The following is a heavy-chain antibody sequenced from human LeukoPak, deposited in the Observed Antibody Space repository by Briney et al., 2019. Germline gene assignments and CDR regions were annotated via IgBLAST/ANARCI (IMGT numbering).Heavy chain of an antibody. CDR1: GGSFSGYY. V-gene: IGHV4-34*01. Sequence: SETLSLTCAVYGGSFSGYYWSWIRQPPGKGLERIGEINHSGSTNYNPSLKSRVTVSVDTSKNQFSLKLSSVTAADTAVYYCARDGIQLWLYDAFDIWGQGTMVTVSS. D-gene: IGHD5-18*01. CDR3: ARDGIQLWLYDAFDI. J-gene: IGHJ3*02. CDR2: INHSGST.